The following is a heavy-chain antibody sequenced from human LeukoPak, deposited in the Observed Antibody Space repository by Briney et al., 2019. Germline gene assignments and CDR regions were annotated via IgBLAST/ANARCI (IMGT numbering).Heavy chain of an antibody. V-gene: IGHV3-21*01. CDR3: ARASLTIFGVAQNAFDI. J-gene: IGHJ3*02. CDR2: ISSSSRYI. CDR1: GFTFSSYS. D-gene: IGHD3-3*01. Sequence: GGSLRLSCAASGFTFSSYSMNWVRPAPGHGLEWVSSISSSSRYIYYADSVKGRFTISRDNAKNSLYLQMNSLRAEDTAVYYCARASLTIFGVAQNAFDIWGQGTMVTVSS.